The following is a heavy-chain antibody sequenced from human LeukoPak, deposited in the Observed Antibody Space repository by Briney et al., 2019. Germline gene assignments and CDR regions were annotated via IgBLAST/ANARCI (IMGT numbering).Heavy chain of an antibody. CDR3: ARGPGAATDPYNWVDP. V-gene: IGHV1-8*01. J-gene: IGHJ5*02. CDR2: MNPNSGNT. CDR1: GYTFTSYD. D-gene: IGHD6-13*01. Sequence: ASVKVSCKASGYTFTSYDINWVRQATGQGLEWMGWMNPNSGNTGYAQKFQGRVTMTRNTPISTAYMELSSLRSEDTAVYYCARGPGAATDPYNWVDPWGQGTPVTGSS.